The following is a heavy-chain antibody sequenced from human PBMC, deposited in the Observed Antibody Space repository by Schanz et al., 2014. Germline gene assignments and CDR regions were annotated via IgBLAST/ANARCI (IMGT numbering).Heavy chain of an antibody. J-gene: IGHJ4*02. CDR2: ISSRSSYI. D-gene: IGHD6-13*01. CDR3: XRDPDPPIAAKGXXXXY. V-gene: IGHV3-21*01. Sequence: EVQLVESGGGLVKPGGSLRLSCVTSGFTFGAYTMNWVRQAPGKGLEWVSSISSRSSYIYYTDSVKGRFTISRDNAKXXXXXQLNSLRPEDXXXXXXXRDPDPPIAAKGXXXXYWGQGTLVAVSS. CDR1: GFTFGAYT.